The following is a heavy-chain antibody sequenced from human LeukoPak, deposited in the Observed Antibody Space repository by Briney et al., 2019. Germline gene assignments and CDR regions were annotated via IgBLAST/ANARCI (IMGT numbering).Heavy chain of an antibody. V-gene: IGHV3-9*01. CDR1: GFAISDYS. CDR3: AKTRSAALRDAFDI. D-gene: IGHD6-13*01. Sequence: GGSLRLSCAASGFAISDYSMHWVRQVPGKGLEWVSGISWKSGTIGYADSVKGRFTISRDNAKNSLYLQMNSLRPDDTALYYCAKTRSAALRDAFDIWGQGTMVTVSS. J-gene: IGHJ3*02. CDR2: ISWKSGTI.